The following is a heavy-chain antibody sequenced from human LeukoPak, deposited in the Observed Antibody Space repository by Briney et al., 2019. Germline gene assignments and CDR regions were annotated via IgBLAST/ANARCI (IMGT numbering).Heavy chain of an antibody. V-gene: IGHV3-33*01. D-gene: IGHD3-10*01. Sequence: GGSLRLSCAASGFTFSSYGMHWVRQAPGKGLEWVAVIWYDGSNKYYADSVKGRFTISRDNSKNTLYLQMNSLRAEVTAVYYCARDLRSSGNYYYYGMDVWGKGTTVTVSS. CDR2: IWYDGSNK. J-gene: IGHJ6*04. CDR1: GFTFSSYG. CDR3: ARDLRSSGNYYYYGMDV.